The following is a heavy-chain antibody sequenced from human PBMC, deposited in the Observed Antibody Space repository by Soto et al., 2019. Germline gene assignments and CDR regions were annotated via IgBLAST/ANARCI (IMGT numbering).Heavy chain of an antibody. J-gene: IGHJ3*02. CDR2: INPNSGGT. Sequence: ASLLICCKAPAHRVKGVYKEIVRGAPREGLERMGWINPNSGGTNYAQKFQGWVTMTRDTSISTAYMELSRLRSADTAVYYCARFSLCIAVAGDGKSDAFDIWGQETMVTVSS. V-gene: IGHV1-2*04. CDR1: AHRVKGVY. D-gene: IGHD6-19*01. CDR3: ARFSLCIAVAGDGKSDAFDI.